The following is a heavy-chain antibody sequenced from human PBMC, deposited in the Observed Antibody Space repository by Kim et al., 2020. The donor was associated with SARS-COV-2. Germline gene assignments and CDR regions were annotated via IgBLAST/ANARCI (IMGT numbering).Heavy chain of an antibody. J-gene: IGHJ3*02. CDR1: GYTFTSYA. D-gene: IGHD1-26*01. CDR3: ARSALRELYAFDI. Sequence: ASVKVSCKASGYTFTSYAMHWVRQAPGQRLEWMGWINAGNGNTKYSQKFQGRVTITRDTSASTAYMELSSLRSEDTAVYYCARSALRELYAFDIWGQGTMVTVSS. V-gene: IGHV1-3*01. CDR2: INAGNGNT.